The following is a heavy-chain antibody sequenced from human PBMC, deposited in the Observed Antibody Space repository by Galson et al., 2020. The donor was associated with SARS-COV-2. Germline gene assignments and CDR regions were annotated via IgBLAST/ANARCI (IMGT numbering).Heavy chain of an antibody. Sequence: PGGSLRLSCAASGFIFSGSAMHWVRQASGKGLEWVGRIRSKVNSYATAYAASVKGRFTISRDDSKNTAYLQMNSLKTEDTAVYYCTRLLRDGSPIIDAYYYYYGMDVWGQGTTVTVSS. CDR1: GFIFSGSA. V-gene: IGHV3-73*01. CDR2: IRSKVNSYAT. J-gene: IGHJ6*02. D-gene: IGHD3-10*01. CDR3: TRLLRDGSPIIDAYYYYYGMDV.